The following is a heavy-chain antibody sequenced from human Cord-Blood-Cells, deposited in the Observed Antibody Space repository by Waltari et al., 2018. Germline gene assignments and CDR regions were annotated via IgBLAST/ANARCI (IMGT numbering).Heavy chain of an antibody. CDR3: ARSGANWGDWYFDL. CDR2: IIPIFGTA. J-gene: IGHJ2*01. D-gene: IGHD7-27*01. V-gene: IGHV1-69*12. Sequence: VQLVLSGAAVQKPGPSVTVSCKASGGTFSSSAITWVRRAPGKGLEWMVGIIPIFGTANYAQKFQSRVTITADESTSTAYMELSSLRSEDTAVYYCARSGANWGDWYFDLWGRGTLVTVSS. CDR1: GGTFSSSA.